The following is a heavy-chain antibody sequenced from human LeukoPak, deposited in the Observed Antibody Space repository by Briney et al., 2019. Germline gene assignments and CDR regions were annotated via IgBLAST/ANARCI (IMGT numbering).Heavy chain of an antibody. CDR1: GGTFSSYA. CDR3: ARYPYDILTGYPNYYGMDV. CDR2: IIPIFGTA. V-gene: IGHV1-69*13. D-gene: IGHD3-9*01. Sequence: ASVKVSCKASGGTFSSYAISWVRQAPGQGLEWMGGIIPIFGTANYAQEFQGRVTITADESTSTAYMELSSLRSEDTAVYYCARYPYDILTGYPNYYGMDVWGQGTTVTVS. J-gene: IGHJ6*02.